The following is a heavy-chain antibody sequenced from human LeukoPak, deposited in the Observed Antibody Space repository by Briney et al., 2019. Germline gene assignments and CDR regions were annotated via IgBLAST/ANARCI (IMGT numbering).Heavy chain of an antibody. Sequence: GGSLRLSCATSGFPFSAHWMSWVRQAPGNGLEWVANIEKDGSDIHYADSVRGRFTISRDNTQTSLWLQMNSLRVEDTAIYYCATNTDYRFDYWGQGILVTVSS. V-gene: IGHV3-7*01. J-gene: IGHJ4*02. CDR1: GFPFSAHW. CDR2: IEKDGSDI. D-gene: IGHD3-16*01. CDR3: ATNTDYRFDY.